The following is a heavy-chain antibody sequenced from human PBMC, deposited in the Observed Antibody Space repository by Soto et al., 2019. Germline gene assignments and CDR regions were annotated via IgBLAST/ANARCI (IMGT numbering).Heavy chain of an antibody. D-gene: IGHD6-13*01. CDR1: GGPISSGDYY. V-gene: IGHV4-30-4*01. CDR2: IYYSGST. CDR3: ARSSSSWDRYYYYYGMDV. Sequence: SETLSLTCTVSGGPISSGDYYWSWIRQPPGKGLEWIGYIYYSGSTYYNPSLKSRVTISVDTSKNQFSLKLSSVTAADTAVYYCARSSSSWDRYYYYYGMDVWGQGTTVTVSS. J-gene: IGHJ6*02.